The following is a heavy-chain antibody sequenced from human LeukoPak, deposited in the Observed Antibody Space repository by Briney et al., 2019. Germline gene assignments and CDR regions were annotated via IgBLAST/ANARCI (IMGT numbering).Heavy chain of an antibody. CDR3: ARANNWNYPYYFDY. Sequence: PGGSLRLSCAASGFTFHDYYMSWIRQAPGKGLEWVSYISSSATTTYYADSVKGRFTISRDNTKKSLYLQLTSLRAKDTAVYYCARANNWNYPYYFDYWGHGTLVTVSS. V-gene: IGHV3-11*01. J-gene: IGHJ4*01. CDR2: ISSSATTT. D-gene: IGHD1-7*01. CDR1: GFTFHDYY.